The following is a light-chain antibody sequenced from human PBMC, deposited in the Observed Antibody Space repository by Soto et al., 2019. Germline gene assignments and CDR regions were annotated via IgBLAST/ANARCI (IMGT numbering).Light chain of an antibody. J-gene: IGKJ2*01. V-gene: IGKV3-20*01. CDR3: QQHGTSPYT. CDR1: QSLRSSY. CDR2: GAS. Sequence: EVVLTQSPNTLSLSPGERATLSCWASQSLRSSYLAWYQRKPGQAPRLLMFGASRRATGIPERFNGSGSGTDFILTISRLEPEDVAVYYCQQHGTSPYTFGQGTVLEIK.